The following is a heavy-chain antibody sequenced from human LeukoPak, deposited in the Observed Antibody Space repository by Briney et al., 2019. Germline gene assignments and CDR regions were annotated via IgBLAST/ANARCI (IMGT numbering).Heavy chain of an antibody. Sequence: GESLKISCKASGYIFPKSWIGWVRQIPGKGLEWMGIIYPHDSDTRYSPSFQGQVTISADKSNTTAYLQWSSLKASDTAIYYCARHSTSTSGTYALDYWGQGTLVAVSS. CDR2: IYPHDSDT. J-gene: IGHJ4*02. CDR3: ARHSTSTSGTYALDY. D-gene: IGHD3-10*01. V-gene: IGHV5-51*01. CDR1: GYIFPKSW.